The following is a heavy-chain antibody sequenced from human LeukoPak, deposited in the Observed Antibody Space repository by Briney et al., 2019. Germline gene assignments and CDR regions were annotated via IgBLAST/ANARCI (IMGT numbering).Heavy chain of an antibody. D-gene: IGHD3-22*01. J-gene: IGHJ4*02. Sequence: PSETLSLTCTVSGGSTSSEGYYWNWIRQPAGKGLEWIGRIYNSGSTNYNPSLKGRVTISVDTSKNQFSLKLTSVTAADTAVYYCARGSTYYYDTTGYYFNYFDYWGQGTLVTVSA. CDR2: IYNSGST. CDR3: ARGSTYYYDTTGYYFNYFDY. CDR1: GGSTSSEGYY. V-gene: IGHV4-61*02.